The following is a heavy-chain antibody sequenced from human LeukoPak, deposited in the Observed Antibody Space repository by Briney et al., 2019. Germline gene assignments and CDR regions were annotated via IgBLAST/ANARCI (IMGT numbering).Heavy chain of an antibody. CDR2: MHPGKGDT. J-gene: IGHJ4*02. CDR1: GYRFISNY. V-gene: IGHV1-2*02. D-gene: IGHD2-15*01. CDR3: AREGSYCVGGDCYSFDF. Sequence: ASVRVSCKASGYRFISNYIQWVRQAPGLGPEWIGWMHPGKGDTRYAEKFQGRVTMTRDTSINTAYMDLSSLRSDDTAVYYCAREGSYCVGGDCYSFDFWGQGTELSVSS.